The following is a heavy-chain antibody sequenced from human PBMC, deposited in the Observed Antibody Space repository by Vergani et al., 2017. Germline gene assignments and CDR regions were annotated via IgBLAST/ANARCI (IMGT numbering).Heavy chain of an antibody. Sequence: QVQLQESGPGLVKPSQTLSLTCTVSGGSISSGSYYWSWIRQPPGKGLEWIGRIYTSGSTNYNPSLKSRVTMSVDTSKNQFSLKLSSVTAADTAVYYCARGIKFCRRTRCYMWWFDPWGQGTLVTVS. CDR1: GGSISSGSYY. D-gene: IGHD2-2*02. V-gene: IGHV4-61*02. CDR2: IYTSGST. J-gene: IGHJ5*02. CDR3: ARGIKFCRRTRCYMWWFDP.